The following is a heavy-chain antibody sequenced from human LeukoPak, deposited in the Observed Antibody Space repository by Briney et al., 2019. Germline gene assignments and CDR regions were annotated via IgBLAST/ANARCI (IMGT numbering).Heavy chain of an antibody. J-gene: IGHJ6*02. Sequence: SETLSLTCTVSGGSISSYYWSWIRQPPGKGLEWIGYIYYSGGTNYNPSLKSRVTISVDTSKNQFSLKLSSVTAADTAVYYCARDSGGITMVRGVISYYYYGMDVWGQGTTVTVSS. CDR3: ARDSGGITMVRGVISYYYYGMDV. D-gene: IGHD3-10*01. CDR1: GGSISSYY. V-gene: IGHV4-59*01. CDR2: IYYSGGT.